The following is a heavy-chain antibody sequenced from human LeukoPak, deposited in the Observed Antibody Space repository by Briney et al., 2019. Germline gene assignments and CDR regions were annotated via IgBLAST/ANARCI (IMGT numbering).Heavy chain of an antibody. J-gene: IGHJ4*02. CDR2: ISYDGSNK. D-gene: IGHD3-16*01. CDR1: GFTFSSYG. Sequence: GGSLRLSCAASGFTFSSYGMHWVRQAPGKGLGWVAVISYDGSNKYYADSVKGRFTISRDNSKNTPYLQMNSLRAEDTAVYYCARDPSYDYVWGSKGGFDYWGQGTLVTVSS. V-gene: IGHV3-30*19. CDR3: ARDPSYDYVWGSKGGFDY.